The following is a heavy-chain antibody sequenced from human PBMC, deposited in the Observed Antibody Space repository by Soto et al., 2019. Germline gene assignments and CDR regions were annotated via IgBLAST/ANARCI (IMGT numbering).Heavy chain of an antibody. CDR1: GGTFSSYA. D-gene: IGHD6-19*01. J-gene: IGHJ4*02. CDR3: ESRGVYSSGWYYFDY. Sequence: QVQLVQSGAEVKKPGSSVKVSCKASGGTFSSYAISWVRQAPGQGLEWMGGIIPIFGTANYAQKFQGRVTITADESTSTAYMELSSLRSEDTAVYYCESRGVYSSGWYYFDYWGQGTLVTVSS. V-gene: IGHV1-69*01. CDR2: IIPIFGTA.